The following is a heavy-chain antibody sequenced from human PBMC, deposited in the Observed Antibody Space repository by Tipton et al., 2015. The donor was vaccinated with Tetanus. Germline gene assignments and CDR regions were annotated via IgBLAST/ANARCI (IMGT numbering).Heavy chain of an antibody. D-gene: IGHD2-15*01. J-gene: IGHJ5*02. CDR1: GGSISNSEYY. CDR3: ARVRHYCRGGNCYQDWFDP. Sequence: TLSLTCSLSGGSISNSEYYWGWIRQHPGKGLEWIAYIYRSGSTYYNPSLRSRLSISVDTSKNQFSLRLSSVTAADTAVYYCARVRHYCRGGNCYQDWFDPWGQGTLVPVSS. V-gene: IGHV4-31*03. CDR2: IYRSGST.